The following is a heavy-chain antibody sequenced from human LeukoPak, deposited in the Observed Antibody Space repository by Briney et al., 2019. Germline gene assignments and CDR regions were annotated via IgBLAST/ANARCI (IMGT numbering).Heavy chain of an antibody. CDR1: GFTFAKFA. V-gene: IGHV3-74*01. CDR2: INDDGSDI. CDR3: SRGGFNHGFDV. J-gene: IGHJ3*01. D-gene: IGHD1-26*01. Sequence: PGGSLRLSCAISGFTFAKFAMSWVRQAPGKGLVWVSRINDDGSDIIYADSVKGRFTFSRDNAKNTLYLQMDSLRAEDTAVYYCSRGGFNHGFDVWGQGTTVTVSS.